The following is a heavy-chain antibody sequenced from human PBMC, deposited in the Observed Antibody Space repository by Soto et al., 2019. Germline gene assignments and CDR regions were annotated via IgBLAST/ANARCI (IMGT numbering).Heavy chain of an antibody. CDR3: ARGSSSGWYQSANWFDP. Sequence: GASVKVSCKASGYSFSSYGITWVRQAPGQGLEWLGWISPYNDDTKYAQRLQGRVTMTTDTSTRTAYMDIRSLRSDDTAVYYCARGSSSGWYQSANWFDPWGQGTLVTVSS. CDR1: GYSFSSYG. V-gene: IGHV1-18*01. CDR2: ISPYNDDT. D-gene: IGHD6-19*01. J-gene: IGHJ5*02.